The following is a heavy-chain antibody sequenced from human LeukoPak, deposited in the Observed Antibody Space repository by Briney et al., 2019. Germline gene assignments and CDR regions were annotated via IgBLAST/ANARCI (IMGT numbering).Heavy chain of an antibody. D-gene: IGHD5-18*01. Sequence: SETLSLTCTVSGGSISGGAYYWSWIRQPPGKGLEWIGSIYYSGSTYYNPSLKSRVTVSVDTSKNQFSLNLNSVTAADTAVYYCASQRGYNYGYVDYWGQGTLVTVSS. J-gene: IGHJ4*02. V-gene: IGHV4-39*01. CDR3: ASQRGYNYGYVDY. CDR1: GGSISGGAYY. CDR2: IYYSGST.